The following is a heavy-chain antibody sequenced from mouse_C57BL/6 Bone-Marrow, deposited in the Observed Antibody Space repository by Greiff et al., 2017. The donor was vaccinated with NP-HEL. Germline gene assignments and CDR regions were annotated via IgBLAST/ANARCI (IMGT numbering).Heavy chain of an antibody. J-gene: IGHJ4*01. D-gene: IGHD2-12*01. V-gene: IGHV5-17*01. Sequence: EVKVVESGGGLVKPGGSLKLSCAASGFTFSDYGMHWVRQAPEKGLEWVAYISSGSSTIYYADTVKGRFTFSRANAKNTLFLQMTSLRSGETAMYYCARRYRGLYYYAMDYWGQGTSVTVSS. CDR2: ISSGSSTI. CDR3: ARRYRGLYYYAMDY. CDR1: GFTFSDYG.